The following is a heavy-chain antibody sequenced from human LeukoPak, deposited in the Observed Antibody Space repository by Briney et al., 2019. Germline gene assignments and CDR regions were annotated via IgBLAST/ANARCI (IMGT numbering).Heavy chain of an antibody. V-gene: IGHV3-7*01. J-gene: IGHJ4*02. Sequence: GGSLRLSCAASGFTFSSYWMSWVRQAPGKGLEWVANIKQDGSEKYYVDSVKGRFTISRDNAKNSLYLQMNSLRAEDTAVYYCARDHWALWFGESYFDYWGQGTLVTVSS. D-gene: IGHD3-10*01. CDR3: ARDHWALWFGESYFDY. CDR1: GFTFSSYW. CDR2: IKQDGSEK.